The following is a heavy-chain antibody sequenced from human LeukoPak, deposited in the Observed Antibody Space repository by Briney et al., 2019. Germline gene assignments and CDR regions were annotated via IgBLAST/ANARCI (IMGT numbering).Heavy chain of an antibody. CDR2: IHLNGGGT. D-gene: IGHD2-15*01. J-gene: IGHJ3*01. V-gene: IGHV1-2*02. CDR1: GHIFTVDS. Sequence: ASVKVSCTASGHIFTVDSIHWGRQAPGQGLEGMGWIHLNGGGTYRAQKFQDRVTLTKGTSISTAYMELNALTSDDTAVYYCATAQHCSGGTCHAWTDAFHVWGQGTRVTVSS. CDR3: ATAQHCSGGTCHAWTDAFHV.